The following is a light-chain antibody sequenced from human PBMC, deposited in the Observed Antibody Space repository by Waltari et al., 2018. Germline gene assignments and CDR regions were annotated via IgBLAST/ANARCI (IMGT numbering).Light chain of an antibody. CDR2: KDT. V-gene: IGLV3-27*01. Sequence: YDLPHPFSVSVSPGQTATIPCSAVVLAETTFRWFQQRPGQAPTLILYKDTERPSGIPERFSGSSSGSTVTLTIRGALLEDEGDYHCHAAADNNWFFGGGTKLTVL. CDR3: HAAADNNWF. J-gene: IGLJ2*01. CDR1: VLAETT.